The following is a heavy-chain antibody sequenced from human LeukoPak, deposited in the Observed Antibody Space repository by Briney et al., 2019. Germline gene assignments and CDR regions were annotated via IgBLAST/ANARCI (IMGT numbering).Heavy chain of an antibody. J-gene: IGHJ6*02. CDR2: INHSGST. V-gene: IGHV4-34*01. CDR3: ARDRGQQLADYYYYYGMDV. D-gene: IGHD6-13*01. CDR1: GGSFSGYY. Sequence: SETLSLTCAVYGGSFSGYYWSWIRQPPGKGLEWIGEINHSGSTNYNPSLKSRVTISVDTSKNQFSLKLSSVTAADTAVYYCARDRGQQLADYYYYYGMDVWGQGTTVTVSS.